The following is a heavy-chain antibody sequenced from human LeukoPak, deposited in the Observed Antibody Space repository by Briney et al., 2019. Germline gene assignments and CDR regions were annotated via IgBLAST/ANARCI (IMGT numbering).Heavy chain of an antibody. Sequence: GGSLRLSCAASGFTFSSYGMHWVRQAPGKGLEWVAFIRYDGSNKYYADSVKGRFTISRDNSKNTLYLQMNSLRAEDTAVYYCAKDPRRSGGWTHPFDYWGQGTLVTVSS. V-gene: IGHV3-30*02. CDR2: IRYDGSNK. J-gene: IGHJ4*02. D-gene: IGHD3-10*01. CDR1: GFTFSSYG. CDR3: AKDPRRSGGWTHPFDY.